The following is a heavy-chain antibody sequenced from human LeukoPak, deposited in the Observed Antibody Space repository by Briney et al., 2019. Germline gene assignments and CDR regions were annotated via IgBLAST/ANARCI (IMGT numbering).Heavy chain of an antibody. D-gene: IGHD6-19*01. V-gene: IGHV4-59*01. CDR2: IYYGGST. CDR3: ARDGRIAVAGFYYYYGMDV. Sequence: PSETLSLTCTVSGGSISSYYWSWIRQPPGKGLEWIGYIYYGGSTNYNPSLKSRVTISVDTSKNQFSLKLSSVTAADTAMYYCARDGRIAVAGFYYYYGMDVWGQGTTVTVSS. J-gene: IGHJ6*02. CDR1: GGSISSYY.